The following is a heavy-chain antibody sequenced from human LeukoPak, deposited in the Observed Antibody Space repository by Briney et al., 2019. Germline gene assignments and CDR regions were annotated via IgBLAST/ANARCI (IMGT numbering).Heavy chain of an antibody. CDR3: ARDLVDYYRAFNI. J-gene: IGHJ3*02. D-gene: IGHD3-10*01. V-gene: IGHV1-2*02. Sequence: ASVKVSCKASGYTFTGYYMHWVRQAPGQGLEWMGWINPNSGGTNYAQKFQGRVTMTRDTSISTAYMELSRPRSDDTAVYYCARDLVDYYRAFNIWGQGTMVTVSS. CDR1: GYTFTGYY. CDR2: INPNSGGT.